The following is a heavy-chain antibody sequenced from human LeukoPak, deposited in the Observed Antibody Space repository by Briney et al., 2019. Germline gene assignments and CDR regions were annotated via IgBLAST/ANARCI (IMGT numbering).Heavy chain of an antibody. CDR2: IYHSGST. CDR1: GGSISSSSYY. Sequence: SETLSLTCTVSGGSISSSSYYWGWIRQPPGKGLEWIGSIYHSGSTHYNPSLKSRVTISVDTSKNQFSLMLSSVTAADTAVYYCARNRSVTTTPGFDHWGQGTLVTVSS. CDR3: ARNRSVTTTPGFDH. J-gene: IGHJ4*02. V-gene: IGHV4-39*07. D-gene: IGHD4-17*01.